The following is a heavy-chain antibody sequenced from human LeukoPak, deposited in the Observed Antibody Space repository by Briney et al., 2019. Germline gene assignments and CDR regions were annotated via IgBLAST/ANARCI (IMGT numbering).Heavy chain of an antibody. CDR3: ASRAIGWYRDANWFDP. D-gene: IGHD6-19*01. CDR1: GFTFSTYS. V-gene: IGHV3-48*04. Sequence: HSGGSLRLSCAASGFTFSTYSMNWVRQAPGKGLEWLSYINSKSDTIYYADSVKGRFTISRDNAKNSLYLQINSLRAEDTAVYYCASRAIGWYRDANWFDPWGQGTLVAVSS. J-gene: IGHJ5*02. CDR2: INSKSDTI.